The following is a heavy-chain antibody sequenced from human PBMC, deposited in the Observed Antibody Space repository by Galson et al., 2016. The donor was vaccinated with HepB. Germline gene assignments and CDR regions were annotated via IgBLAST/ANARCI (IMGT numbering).Heavy chain of an antibody. CDR1: GFTFSHYA. CDR2: ISGSGSST. CDR3: AKTLSEYRIWLGMEV. V-gene: IGHV3-23*01. D-gene: IGHD3-3*02. J-gene: IGHJ6*02. Sequence: SLRLSCAASGFTFSHYAMSWVRQAPGKGLEWVSAISGSGSSTYYADSVKGRFTISRDNSKNTLYLQMKSLRAEDTAVYYCAKTLSEYRIWLGMEVWGQGTTVTVS.